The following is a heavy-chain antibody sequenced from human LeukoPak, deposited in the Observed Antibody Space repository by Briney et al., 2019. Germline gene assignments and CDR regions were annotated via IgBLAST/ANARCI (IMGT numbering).Heavy chain of an antibody. J-gene: IGHJ1*01. CDR3: ARGLRYSSGWPYFQH. V-gene: IGHV4-38-2*02. Sequence: SETLSLTCTVSGYFISSGYYWSWIRQPPGKGLEWIGEINHSGSTNYNPSLKSRVTISVDTSKNQFSLKLSSVTAADTAVYYCARGLRYSSGWPYFQHWGQGTLVTVSS. CDR2: INHSGST. CDR1: GYFISSGYY. D-gene: IGHD6-19*01.